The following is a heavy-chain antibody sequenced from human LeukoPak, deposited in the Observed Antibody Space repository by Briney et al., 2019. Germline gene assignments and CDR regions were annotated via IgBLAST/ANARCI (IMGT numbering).Heavy chain of an antibody. D-gene: IGHD3-22*01. CDR2: IIPIFGTA. J-gene: IGHJ3*02. CDR1: GGTFSSYA. CDR3: AKGEYYYDILGAFDI. V-gene: IGHV1-69*06. Sequence: GSSVKVSCKASGGTFSSYAISWVRQAPGQGFEWMGGIIPIFGTANYAQKFQGRVTITADKSTSTAYMELSSLRSEDTAVYYCAKGEYYYDILGAFDIWGQGTMVTVSS.